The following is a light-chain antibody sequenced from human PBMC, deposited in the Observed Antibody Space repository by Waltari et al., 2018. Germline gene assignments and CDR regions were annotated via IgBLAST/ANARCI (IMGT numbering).Light chain of an antibody. CDR2: DTS. CDR1: QLVTNC. V-gene: IGKV3-11*01. CDR3: QQRRSWPLT. Sequence: IVLTQSLAPMSLSPGHRPALSCRTSQLVTNCLAWYQQKPGQAPRLLIYDTSNRATGIPARFSGSGFGTDFTLTISSLEPEDFAIYYCQQRRSWPLTFGGGTKVEIK. J-gene: IGKJ4*01.